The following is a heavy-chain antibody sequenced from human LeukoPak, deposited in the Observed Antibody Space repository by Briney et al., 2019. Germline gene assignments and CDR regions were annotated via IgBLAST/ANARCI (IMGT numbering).Heavy chain of an antibody. Sequence: SQTLSLTCAVSGGSISSGGYSWSWIRQPPGKGLEWIGYIYHSGSTYYNPSLKSRVTISVDRSKNQLSLKLSSVTAADTAVYYCARGPLNCSGGSCYAPYFDYWGQGTLVTVSS. CDR2: IYHSGST. D-gene: IGHD2-15*01. J-gene: IGHJ4*02. V-gene: IGHV4-30-2*01. CDR3: ARGPLNCSGGSCYAPYFDY. CDR1: GGSISSGGYS.